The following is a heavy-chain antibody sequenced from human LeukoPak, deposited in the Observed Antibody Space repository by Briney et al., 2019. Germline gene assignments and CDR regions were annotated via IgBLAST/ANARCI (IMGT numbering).Heavy chain of an antibody. Sequence: SSETLSLTCTVSGGSISSYYWSWIRQPPGKGLEWIGYIHYSGSTHYNPSLKSRVTISVDTSKNQVSLKLRSVTAADTVVYYCARTTEGYAGGPGYSYYYYMDVWGKGTTVTISS. V-gene: IGHV4-59*01. D-gene: IGHD5-12*01. CDR1: GGSISSYY. CDR2: IHYSGST. J-gene: IGHJ6*03. CDR3: ARTTEGYAGGPGYSYYYYMDV.